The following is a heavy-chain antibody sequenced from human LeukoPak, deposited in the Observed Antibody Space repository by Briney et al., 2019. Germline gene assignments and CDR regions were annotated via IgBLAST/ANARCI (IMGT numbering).Heavy chain of an antibody. J-gene: IGHJ3*02. CDR2: INQSGGA. CDR3: ATIQRDHAFDI. D-gene: IGHD6-25*01. Sequence: SETLSLTCTVSGGSISSYYWSWIRQPPGKRLEWIGEINQSGGANYNPSLGSRVSILVDTSKNQFSLKLSSMTAADTAVYFCATIQRDHAFDIWGQGTMVTVSS. V-gene: IGHV4-34*01. CDR1: GGSISSYY.